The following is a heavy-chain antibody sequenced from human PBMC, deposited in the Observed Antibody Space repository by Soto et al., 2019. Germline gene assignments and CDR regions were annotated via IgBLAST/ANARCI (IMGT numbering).Heavy chain of an antibody. CDR1: GFTFSTYA. V-gene: IGHV3-23*01. CDR2: ISGSGGST. CDR3: AKAGYISPSPGMDV. D-gene: IGHD6-6*01. Sequence: PGGSLRLSCAASGFTFSTYAMSWVRQAPGKGLEWVSGISGSGGSTYYADSVKGRLTVSRDNSNNTLYLQMNSLGADDTAVYYCAKAGYISPSPGMDVWGQGTTVTVSS. J-gene: IGHJ6*02.